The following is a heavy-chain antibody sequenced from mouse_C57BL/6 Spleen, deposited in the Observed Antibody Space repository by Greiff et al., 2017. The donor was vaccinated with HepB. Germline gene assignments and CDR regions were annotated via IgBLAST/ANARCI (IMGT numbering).Heavy chain of an antibody. D-gene: IGHD2-1*01. CDR3: ARGGNPYAMDY. Sequence: QVHVKQSGAELVKPGASVKMSCKASGYTFTSYWITWVKQRPGQGLEWIGDIYPGSGSTNYNEKFKSKATLTVDTSSSTAYMQLSSLTSEDSAVYYCARGGNPYAMDYWGQGTSVTVSS. CDR1: GYTFTSYW. V-gene: IGHV1-55*01. J-gene: IGHJ4*01. CDR2: IYPGSGST.